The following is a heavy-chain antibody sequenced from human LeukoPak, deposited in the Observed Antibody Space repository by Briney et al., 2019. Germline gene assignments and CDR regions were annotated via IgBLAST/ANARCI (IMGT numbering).Heavy chain of an antibody. CDR3: AKPLRPTTSYFDY. Sequence: GGSLRLSCAASGFTFSTHTMSWVRQAPGKGLEWVSAICGGSDCTYYADSVKGRFTISRDNSKNTVFLLMSSLRAEDTAVYFCAKPLRPTTSYFDYWGQGTLVTVSS. D-gene: IGHD1-26*01. CDR2: ICGGSDCT. CDR1: GFTFSTHT. V-gene: IGHV3-23*01. J-gene: IGHJ4*02.